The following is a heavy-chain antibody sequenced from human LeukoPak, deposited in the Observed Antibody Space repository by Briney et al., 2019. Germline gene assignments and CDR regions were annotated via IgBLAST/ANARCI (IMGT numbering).Heavy chain of an antibody. D-gene: IGHD3-10*01. CDR2: IIPIFGTA. Sequence: GASVKVSCKASGGTFSSYAISWVRQAPGQGLEWMGGIIPIFGTANYAQKFQGRVTITADESTSTAYMELSSLRSEDTAVYYCASVYGSGSYYSFDYWGQGTLVTVSS. CDR1: GGTFSSYA. V-gene: IGHV1-69*13. J-gene: IGHJ4*02. CDR3: ASVYGSGSYYSFDY.